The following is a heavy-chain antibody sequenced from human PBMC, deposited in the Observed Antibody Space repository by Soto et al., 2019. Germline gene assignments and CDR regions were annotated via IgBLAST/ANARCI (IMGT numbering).Heavy chain of an antibody. D-gene: IGHD2-8*01. CDR1: RGSITRGGYN. CDR3: ATEIMRVFES. V-gene: IGHV4-31*03. J-gene: IGHJ4*02. CDR2: IFFSGGT. Sequence: QVQLEESGPGLVKPSQAVSLTCTVSRGSITRGGYNWSWLRQRPGKGPEWIGYIFFSGGTYYNPSLESRATISIDTSKNQFYLRLNSVTAADTAVYFCATEIMRVFESWGQGTLVAVSA.